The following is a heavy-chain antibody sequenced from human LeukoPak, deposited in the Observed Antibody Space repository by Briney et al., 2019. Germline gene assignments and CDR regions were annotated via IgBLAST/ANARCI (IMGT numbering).Heavy chain of an antibody. CDR3: ARRYSSSSFNWFDP. CDR1: GGSFSGYY. D-gene: IGHD6-6*01. V-gene: IGHV4-34*01. Sequence: PSETLSLTCAVYGGSFSGYYWSWIRQPPGKGLEWIGEINHSGSTNYNPSLKSRVTTSVDTSKTQFSLKLRSVPAAATAVYYCARRYSSSSFNWFDPWGQGTLVTVSS. J-gene: IGHJ5*02. CDR2: INHSGST.